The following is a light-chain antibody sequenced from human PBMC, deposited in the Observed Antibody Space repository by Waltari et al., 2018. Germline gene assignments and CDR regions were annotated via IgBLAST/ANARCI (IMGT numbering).Light chain of an antibody. CDR1: QRVSSN. Sequence: EIVMTQSPATLSVSPGERTTLSCRASQRVSSNLAWDQQKTCQTPRLLIYGASTRATGITARFSGSGSGTEFTLTISSMQSEDCAVYYCQQYNNWPPYTFGQGTKLEIK. J-gene: IGKJ2*01. V-gene: IGKV3-15*01. CDR3: QQYNNWPPYT. CDR2: GAS.